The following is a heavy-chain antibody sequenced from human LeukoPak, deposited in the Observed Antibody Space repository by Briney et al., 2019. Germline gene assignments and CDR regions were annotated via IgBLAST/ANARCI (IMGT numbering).Heavy chain of an antibody. CDR1: GFTFSSYG. D-gene: IGHD3-10*01. Sequence: PGGSLRLSCAASGFTFSSYGMHWVRQAPGKGLEWVAVISYDGSNKYYADSVKGRFTISRDNSKNTLYLQMNSLRAEDTAVYYCAKSLGPPSGTNHSGDYWGQGTLVTVSS. V-gene: IGHV3-30*18. CDR3: AKSLGPPSGTNHSGDY. J-gene: IGHJ4*02. CDR2: ISYDGSNK.